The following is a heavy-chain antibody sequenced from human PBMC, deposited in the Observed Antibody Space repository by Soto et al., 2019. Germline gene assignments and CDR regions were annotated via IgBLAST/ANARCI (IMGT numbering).Heavy chain of an antibody. J-gene: IGHJ4*02. V-gene: IGHV4-31*03. CDR2: IYYSGST. CDR1: GGSISSGGYY. CDR3: ARAQCSSEYFDY. D-gene: IGHD6-6*01. Sequence: QVQLQETRPGLVKPSQTLSLTCTVSGGSISSGGYYWSWIRQHPGKGLEWIGYIYYSGSTCYNRSLKSRVTISVDTSKTQSSLKLSSVTAADTAVYFCARAQCSSEYFDYWGQGTLVTVSS.